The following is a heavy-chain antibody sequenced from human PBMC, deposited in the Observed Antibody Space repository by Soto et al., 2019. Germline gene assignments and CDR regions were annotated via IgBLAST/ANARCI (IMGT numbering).Heavy chain of an antibody. CDR2: ISGSGGST. V-gene: IGHV3-23*01. J-gene: IGHJ3*02. D-gene: IGHD3-10*01. CDR1: GFTFSSYA. Sequence: GGSLRLSCAASGFTFSSYAMSWVRQAPGKGLEWVSAISGSGGSTYYADSVKGRFTISRDNSKDTLYLQMNSLRAEDTAVYCCVKDLSNSAFVHDAFDIWGEGTMVT. CDR3: VKDLSNSAFVHDAFDI.